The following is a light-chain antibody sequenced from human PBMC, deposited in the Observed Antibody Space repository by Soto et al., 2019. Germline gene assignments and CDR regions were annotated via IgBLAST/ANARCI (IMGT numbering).Light chain of an antibody. J-gene: IGKJ4*01. CDR1: QGISRY. CDR2: AAS. Sequence: AIRMTQSPSSFSASTGDRVTITCRASQGISRYLAWYQQNPWKAPKLLIYAASTLQSGVPSRFSGSGSGTDFTLTISCLQSEEFATYYCQQYYSYPRTFGGVTKVEIK. CDR3: QQYYSYPRT. V-gene: IGKV1-8*01.